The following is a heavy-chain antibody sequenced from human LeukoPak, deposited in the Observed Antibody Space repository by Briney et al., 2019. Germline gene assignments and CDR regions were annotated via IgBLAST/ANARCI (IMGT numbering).Heavy chain of an antibody. V-gene: IGHV4-34*01. J-gene: IGHJ3*02. CDR3: ARGQYDSSGSFDI. D-gene: IGHD3-22*01. CDR1: GGSFSGYY. Sequence: SETLSLTCAVYGGSFSGYYWSWIRQPPGKGPEWIGEINHSGSTNYNPSLKSRVTISVDTSKNQFSLKLSSVTAADTAVYYCARGQYDSSGSFDIWGQGTMVTVSS. CDR2: INHSGST.